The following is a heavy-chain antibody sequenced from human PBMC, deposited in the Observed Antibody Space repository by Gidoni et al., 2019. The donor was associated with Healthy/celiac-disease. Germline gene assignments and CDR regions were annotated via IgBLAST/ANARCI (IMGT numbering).Heavy chain of an antibody. CDR3: ARAHPKYYDFWSGNY. J-gene: IGHJ4*02. Sequence: QVPLVQSGAEVKKPGASVKVSCTASGYTFTGYYMHWVRQAPGQGLEWMGWINPNSGGTNYAQKFQGRVTMTRDTSISTAYMELSRLRSDDTAVYYCARAHPKYYDFWSGNYWGQGTLVTVSS. D-gene: IGHD3-3*01. CDR1: GYTFTGYY. V-gene: IGHV1-2*02. CDR2: INPNSGGT.